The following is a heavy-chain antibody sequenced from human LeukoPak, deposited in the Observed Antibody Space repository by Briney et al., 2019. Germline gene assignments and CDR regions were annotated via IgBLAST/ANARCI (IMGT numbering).Heavy chain of an antibody. V-gene: IGHV1-46*01. CDR3: ARARYGGNQIDY. Sequence: ASVKVSCKASGYNLISYYMQWVRQAPGQGLEWMGVITTSAGITSYAQNFQGRVTMTRDTSTSTVDMELSSLRSDDTAVYYCARARYGGNQIDYWGQGTLVTVSS. J-gene: IGHJ4*02. CDR1: GYNLISYY. D-gene: IGHD4-23*01. CDR2: ITTSAGIT.